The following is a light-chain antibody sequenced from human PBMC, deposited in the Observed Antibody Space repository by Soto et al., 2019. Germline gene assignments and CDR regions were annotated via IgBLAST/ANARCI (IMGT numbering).Light chain of an antibody. CDR1: QSVSSY. V-gene: IGKV3-11*01. J-gene: IGKJ1*01. CDR2: DAS. CDR3: QQRSNWPPTWT. Sequence: EIVLTQSPATLSLSPGVRATLSCRASQSVSSYLAWYQQKPGQAPRLLIYDASNRATGIPARFSGSGSGTDFTLTISSLEPGDFAVYYCQQRSNWPPTWTFGQGTKVEIK.